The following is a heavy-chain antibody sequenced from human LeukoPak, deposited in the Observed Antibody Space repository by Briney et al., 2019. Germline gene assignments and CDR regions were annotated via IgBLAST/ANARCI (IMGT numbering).Heavy chain of an antibody. J-gene: IGHJ4*02. Sequence: SETLSLTCTVSGGSISSYYWSWIRQPPGEGLEWIGYIYYSGSTDYNPSLKSRVTISVDTSKNQFSLKLSSVTAADTAVYCCARDLDRRGDMVTDYWGQGTLVTVSS. CDR2: IYYSGST. CDR3: ARDLDRRGDMVTDY. CDR1: GGSISSYY. V-gene: IGHV4-59*01. D-gene: IGHD5-18*01.